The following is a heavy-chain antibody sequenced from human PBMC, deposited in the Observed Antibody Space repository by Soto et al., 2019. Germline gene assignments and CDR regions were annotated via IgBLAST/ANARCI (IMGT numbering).Heavy chain of an antibody. Sequence: SETLSVTCSVSGGSISSYYWSWIRQPPGKGLEWIGYIYYSGSTNYNPSLKSRVTISVDTSKNQFSLKLSSVTAADTAVYYCARVGSEYCSSTSCYGFPDYWGQGTLVAVSS. J-gene: IGHJ4*02. CDR1: GGSISSYY. CDR3: ARVGSEYCSSTSCYGFPDY. D-gene: IGHD2-2*01. CDR2: IYYSGST. V-gene: IGHV4-59*01.